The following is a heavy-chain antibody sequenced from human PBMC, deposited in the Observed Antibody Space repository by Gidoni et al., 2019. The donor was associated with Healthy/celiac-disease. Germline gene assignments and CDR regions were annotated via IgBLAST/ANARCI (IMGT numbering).Heavy chain of an antibody. CDR1: GFPFSSYA. J-gene: IGHJ6*02. Sequence: EVQLLESGGGLVQPGGSLRLSCAASGFPFSSYAMSWVRQAPGKGLEWVSAISGSGGSTYYADSVKGRFTISRDNSKNTLYLQMNSLRAEDTAVYYCAKGFHIYYYYYGMDVWGQGTTVTVSS. D-gene: IGHD2-21*01. CDR3: AKGFHIYYYYYGMDV. CDR2: ISGSGGST. V-gene: IGHV3-23*01.